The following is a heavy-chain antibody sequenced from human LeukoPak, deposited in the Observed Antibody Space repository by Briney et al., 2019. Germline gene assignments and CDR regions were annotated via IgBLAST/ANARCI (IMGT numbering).Heavy chain of an antibody. CDR3: ARDWYYYDSSGYRGWAFDI. V-gene: IGHV4-61*02. CDR1: GGSISSGSYY. CDR2: IYTSGST. Sequence: SQTLSLTCTVSGGSISSGSYYWSWIRQPAGKGLERIGRIYTSGSTNYNPSLKSRVTISVDTSKNQFSLKLSSVTAADTAVYYCARDWYYYDSSGYRGWAFDIWGQGTMVTVSS. J-gene: IGHJ3*02. D-gene: IGHD3-22*01.